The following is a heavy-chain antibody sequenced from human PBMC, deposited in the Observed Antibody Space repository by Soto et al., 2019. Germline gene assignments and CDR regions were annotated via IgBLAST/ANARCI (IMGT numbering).Heavy chain of an antibody. D-gene: IGHD6-19*01. J-gene: IGHJ2*01. CDR1: GFTFSSYG. Sequence: QVQLVESGGGVVQPGRSLRLSCAASGFTFSSYGMHWVRQAPGKGLEWVAVISYDGRNKNYADSVKGRFTISREYLQMNNVRAEATAVYYCAKDGGEWLLLNWYFALWGGGSLVTVSS. CDR3: AKDGGEWLLLNWYFAL. V-gene: IGHV3-30*18. CDR2: ISYDGRNK.